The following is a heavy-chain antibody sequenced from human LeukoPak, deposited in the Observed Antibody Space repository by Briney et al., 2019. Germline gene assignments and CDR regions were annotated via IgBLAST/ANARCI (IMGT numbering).Heavy chain of an antibody. V-gene: IGHV4-61*08. Sequence: PSETLSLTCTVSGGSISSGGYYWSWIRQPPGKGLEWIGYIYYSGSTNYNPSLKSRVTISEDTSKNQFSLKLSSVTAADTAVYYCARGGYSGYDWSRGSYYGMDVWGQGTTVTVSS. J-gene: IGHJ6*02. CDR2: IYYSGST. CDR1: GGSISSGGYY. CDR3: ARGGYSGYDWSRGSYYGMDV. D-gene: IGHD5-12*01.